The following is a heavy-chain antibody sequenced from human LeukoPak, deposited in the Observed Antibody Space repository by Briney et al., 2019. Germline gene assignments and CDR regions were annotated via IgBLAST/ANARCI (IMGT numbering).Heavy chain of an antibody. Sequence: GGSLRLSCAASGFTFSSYGMSWVRQAPGKGLEWVSYISSSSSTIYYADSVKGRFTISRDNAKNSLYLQMNSLRAEDTAVYYCAREGGSGYAFEGWDAFDIWGQGTMVTVSS. J-gene: IGHJ3*02. CDR3: AREGGSGYAFEGWDAFDI. CDR1: GFTFSSYG. D-gene: IGHD5-12*01. V-gene: IGHV3-48*04. CDR2: ISSSSSTI.